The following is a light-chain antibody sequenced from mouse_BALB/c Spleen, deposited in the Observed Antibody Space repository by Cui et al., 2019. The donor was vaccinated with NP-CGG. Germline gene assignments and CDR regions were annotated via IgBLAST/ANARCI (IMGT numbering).Light chain of an antibody. CDR2: GTN. CDR1: TGAVTTSNY. CDR3: ALWYSNHWV. V-gene: IGLV1*01. J-gene: IGLJ1*01. Sequence: QAVVTQESALTTSPGETVTLTCRSSTGAVTTSNYANWAQEKPDHLFTGLIGGTNNRAPGVPARFSGSLIGDKAAFTITGAQTEDEAIYFCALWYSNHWVFGGGTKLTVL.